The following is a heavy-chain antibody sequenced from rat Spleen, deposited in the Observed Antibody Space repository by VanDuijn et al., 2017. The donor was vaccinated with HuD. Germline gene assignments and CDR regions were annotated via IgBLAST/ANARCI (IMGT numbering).Heavy chain of an antibody. J-gene: IGHJ1*01. CDR1: GFTFSDYV. V-gene: IGHV5-7*01. CDR2: ISYDGSST. CDR3: ARHAYYDGFYHWFFDF. D-gene: IGHD1-12*03. Sequence: EVQLVESGGGLVQPGRSLKLSCAASGFTFSDYVMDWVRQAPTKGLEWVATISYDGSSTYYRDSVKGRFTISRDNAKSTLYLQMDSLRSEDTATYYCARHAYYDGFYHWFFDFWGPGTMVTVSS.